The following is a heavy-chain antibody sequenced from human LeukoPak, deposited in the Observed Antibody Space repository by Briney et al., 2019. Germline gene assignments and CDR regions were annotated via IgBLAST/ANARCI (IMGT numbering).Heavy chain of an antibody. D-gene: IGHD1-14*01. V-gene: IGHV1-8*01. Sequence: GASVKVSCTASGNTFTSFDINWVRHASGQGLEWMGWMNPHSGQSGSAQKFQGRVTLTRNTSISTAYMELTSLRSEDSAIYYCARRNRAYWYFDLWGRGTPVTVSS. CDR2: MNPHSGQS. J-gene: IGHJ2*01. CDR1: GNTFTSFD. CDR3: ARRNRAYWYFDL.